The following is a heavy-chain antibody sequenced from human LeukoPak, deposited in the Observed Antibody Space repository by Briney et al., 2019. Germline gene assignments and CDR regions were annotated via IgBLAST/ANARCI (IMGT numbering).Heavy chain of an antibody. V-gene: IGHV1-2*02. J-gene: IGHJ4*02. D-gene: IGHD6-13*01. Sequence: GASVKVSCKASGYTFTGYYMHWVRQAPGQGLEWMGWINPNSGGTNYAQKFQGRVTMTRDTSISTAYMELSRLRSDNTAVYYCARDHHRYSSSWYGNYWGRGTLVTVSS. CDR1: GYTFTGYY. CDR3: ARDHHRYSSSWYGNY. CDR2: INPNSGGT.